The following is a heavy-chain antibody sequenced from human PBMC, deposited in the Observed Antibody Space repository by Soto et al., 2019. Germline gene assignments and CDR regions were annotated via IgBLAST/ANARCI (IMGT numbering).Heavy chain of an antibody. CDR2: ISSSSSTI. Sequence: EVQLVESGGGLVQPGGSLRLSCAASGFAFSSYDMNWVRQAPGKGLEWVSYISSSSSTIYYADSVKGRFTISRDNAKNELYMQMNSLRDEDTAVYYCARGADYDSSGIRLNWFDPWGQGTLVTVSS. V-gene: IGHV3-48*02. J-gene: IGHJ5*02. D-gene: IGHD3-22*01. CDR1: GFAFSSYD. CDR3: ARGADYDSSGIRLNWFDP.